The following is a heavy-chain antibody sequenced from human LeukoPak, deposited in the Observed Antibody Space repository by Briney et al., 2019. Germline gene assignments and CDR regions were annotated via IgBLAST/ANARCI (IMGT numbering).Heavy chain of an antibody. Sequence: PGGSLRLSCAASGFTFSSYAMHWVRQAPGKGLEYVSAISSNGGSTYYANSVKGRFTISRDNSKNTLYLQMGSLRSEDTAVYYCARRAHTMIVVLQAGYWFDPWGQGTLVTVSS. J-gene: IGHJ5*02. CDR1: GFTFSSYA. CDR2: ISSNGGST. D-gene: IGHD3-22*01. V-gene: IGHV3-64*01. CDR3: ARRAHTMIVVLQAGYWFDP.